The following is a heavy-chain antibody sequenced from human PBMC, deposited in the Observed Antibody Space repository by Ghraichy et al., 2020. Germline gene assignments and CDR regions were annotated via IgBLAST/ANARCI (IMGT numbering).Heavy chain of an antibody. J-gene: IGHJ3*02. CDR3: ARIRYRKGSGAFDI. CDR1: GYTFTSYD. D-gene: IGHD2-2*02. CDR2: MNPNSGNT. V-gene: IGHV1-8*01. Sequence: ASVKVSCKASGYTFTSYDINWVRQATGQGLEWMGWMNPNSGNTGYAQKFQGRVTMTRNTSISTAYMELSSLRSEDTAVYYCARIRYRKGSGAFDIWGQGTMVTVSS.